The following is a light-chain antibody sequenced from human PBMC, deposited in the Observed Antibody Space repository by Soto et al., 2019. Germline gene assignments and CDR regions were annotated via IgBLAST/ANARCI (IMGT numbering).Light chain of an antibody. CDR2: ATS. Sequence: AIQMTQSPSSLSASVGDRVTITCRASQDIRNDLGWYQQKPGKAPNLLIYATSSLESGVPSRFSGSGSGTDFTLTISTLQPEDFATYYCLQNYNYPWTVGQGTKVEIK. CDR1: QDIRND. V-gene: IGKV1-6*01. CDR3: LQNYNYPWT. J-gene: IGKJ1*01.